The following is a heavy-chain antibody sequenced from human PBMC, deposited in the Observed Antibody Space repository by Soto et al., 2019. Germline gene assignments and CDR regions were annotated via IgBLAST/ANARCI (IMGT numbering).Heavy chain of an antibody. J-gene: IGHJ4*02. CDR2: IKGESDGGTT. CDR3: TTGLSNGYYNFDY. D-gene: IGHD3-22*01. V-gene: IGHV3-15*01. Sequence: SLRLSCTASGFTFSNAWMSWVRQAPGKGLEWIGRIKGESDGGTTDYATPVKGRFSISRDQSKDTLYLHMTSLKTEDTAVYYCTTGLSNGYYNFDYWGQGTPVTVSS. CDR1: GFTFSNAW.